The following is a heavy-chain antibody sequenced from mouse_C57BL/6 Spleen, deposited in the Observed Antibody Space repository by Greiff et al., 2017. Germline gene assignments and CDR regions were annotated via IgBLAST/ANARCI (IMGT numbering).Heavy chain of an antibody. Sequence: VQLQQPGAELVMPGASVKLSCKASGYTFTSYWMHWVKQRPGQGLEWIGEIDPSDSYTNYNQKFKGKSTLTVDKSSSTAYMQLSSLTSEDSAVYYCARSYYGSDYYAMDYWGQGTSVTVSS. D-gene: IGHD2-1*01. CDR1: GYTFTSYW. CDR2: IDPSDSYT. CDR3: ARSYYGSDYYAMDY. J-gene: IGHJ4*01. V-gene: IGHV1-69*01.